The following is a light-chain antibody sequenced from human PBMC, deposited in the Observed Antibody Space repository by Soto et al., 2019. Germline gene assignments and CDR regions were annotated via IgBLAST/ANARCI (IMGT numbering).Light chain of an antibody. CDR2: DAS. Sequence: DIHMTPSPSSLPPFVGRSVTTPCGASRSISDWLAWYQQKPGKAPELLIFDASNLKSGVSSRFSGRGSGTEFTLTIGRLQPDDVATYYCLQYSSHSWRFGKGTKVDIK. V-gene: IGKV1-5*01. J-gene: IGKJ1*01. CDR1: RSISDW. CDR3: LQYSSHSWR.